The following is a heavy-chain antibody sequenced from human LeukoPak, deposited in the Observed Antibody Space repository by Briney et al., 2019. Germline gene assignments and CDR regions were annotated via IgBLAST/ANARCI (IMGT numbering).Heavy chain of an antibody. Sequence: GASVKVSCKVSGYTFTGYYMHWVRQAPGQGLEWMGWINPNSGGTNYAQKFQGRVTMTRDTSISTAYMELSRLRADDTAVYYCTRDMYSGSYQPFDYWGQGTLVTVSS. CDR1: GYTFTGYY. J-gene: IGHJ4*02. D-gene: IGHD1-26*01. CDR2: INPNSGGT. V-gene: IGHV1-2*02. CDR3: TRDMYSGSYQPFDY.